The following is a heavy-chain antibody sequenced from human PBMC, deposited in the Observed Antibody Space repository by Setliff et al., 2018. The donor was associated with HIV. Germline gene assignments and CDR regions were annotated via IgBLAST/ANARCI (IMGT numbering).Heavy chain of an antibody. CDR1: GGSISSYY. J-gene: IGHJ3*02. CDR2: IYSSGST. D-gene: IGHD5-18*01. Sequence: PSETLSLTCTVSGGSISSYYWSWIRQPAGKGLEWIGRIYSSGSTNYNPSLKSRVTISIDMSKNQFSLKLTSVAAADTAVYYCAKRPGYGYPFHIWGQGTMVTVSS. CDR3: AKRPGYGYPFHI. V-gene: IGHV4-4*07.